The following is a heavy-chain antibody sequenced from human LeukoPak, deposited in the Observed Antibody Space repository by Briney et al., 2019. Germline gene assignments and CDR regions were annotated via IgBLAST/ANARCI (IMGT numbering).Heavy chain of an antibody. CDR2: INHSGGT. J-gene: IGHJ5*01. CDR3: ARAKDSYGKVFDC. Sequence: PSETLSLTCEVYGGSFSDYYWSWIRQPPGKGLEWIGEINHSGGTSYNPSLKSRVTMSVVTSKNQFSVKLTSVTAADTAVYYCARAKDSYGKVFDCWGQGTLVTVSS. D-gene: IGHD5-18*01. V-gene: IGHV4-34*01. CDR1: GGSFSDYY.